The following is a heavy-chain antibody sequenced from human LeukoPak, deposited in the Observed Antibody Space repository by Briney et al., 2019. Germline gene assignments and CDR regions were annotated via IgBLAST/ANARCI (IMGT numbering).Heavy chain of an antibody. CDR2: MNPANGNT. CDR3: ARVGCSPISCHTWFDP. Sequence: ASVKVSCKASGYTFTSYDMHWVRQATGQGLEWMGWMNPANGNTVYARKFQGRVTITRDISISTAYMALSSLRSEDTAVYYCARVGCSPISCHTWFDPWGQGTLVTVSS. D-gene: IGHD2-2*01. CDR1: GYTFTSYD. V-gene: IGHV1-8*03. J-gene: IGHJ5*02.